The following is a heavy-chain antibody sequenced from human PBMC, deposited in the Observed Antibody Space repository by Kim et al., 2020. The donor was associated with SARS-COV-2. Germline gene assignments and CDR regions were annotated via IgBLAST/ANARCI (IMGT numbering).Heavy chain of an antibody. V-gene: IGHV4-4*02. Sequence: SETLSLTCAVSGGSIISSNWWTWVRQPPGKGLEWIGEIYHSGSTNYNPSLKSRVTISIDKSKNQFSLKLSFVTAADTAVYYCARLSSTWTVYHYYGMDVWGQGTTVTVSS. CDR3: ARLSSTWTVYHYYGMDV. CDR1: GGSIISSNW. J-gene: IGHJ6*02. D-gene: IGHD6-13*01. CDR2: IYHSGST.